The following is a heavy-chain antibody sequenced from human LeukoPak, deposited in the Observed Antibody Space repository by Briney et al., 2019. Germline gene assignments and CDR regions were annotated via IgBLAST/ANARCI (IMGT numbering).Heavy chain of an antibody. CDR1: GGSARSYY. D-gene: IGHD3-22*01. CDR2: IYYSGST. Sequence: PSETLSLTCTVSGGSARSYYWSWIRQPPGKGLEWIGSIYYSGSTYYNPSLKSRVTISVDTSNNQFSLKLSSVTAADTALYYCARRSGGYYSSLDYWGQGTLVTVSS. V-gene: IGHV4-39*01. J-gene: IGHJ4*02. CDR3: ARRSGGYYSSLDY.